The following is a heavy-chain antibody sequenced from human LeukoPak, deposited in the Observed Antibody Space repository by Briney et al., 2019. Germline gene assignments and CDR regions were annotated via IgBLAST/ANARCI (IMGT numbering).Heavy chain of an antibody. D-gene: IGHD4-17*01. CDR3: ARHSDDYGENY. CDR1: GYIFSTYW. J-gene: IGHJ4*02. V-gene: IGHV5-51*01. CDR2: IYPGDSDT. Sequence: ESLKISCKGSGYIFSTYWIAWVRQMPGKGLEWMGVIYPGDSDTMYSPSFQGQVTFSADKSISTAYLQWSSLRASDTAIYYCARHSDDYGENYWGQGTLVSVSS.